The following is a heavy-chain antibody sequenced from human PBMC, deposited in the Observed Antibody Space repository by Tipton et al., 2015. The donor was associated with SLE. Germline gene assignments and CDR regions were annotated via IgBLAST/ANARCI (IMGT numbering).Heavy chain of an antibody. CDR1: GFTFSNYW. CDR2: INSDGTST. J-gene: IGHJ4*02. V-gene: IGHV3-74*01. CDR3: SSPQDSTSSSTHF. Sequence: SLRLSCAASGFTFSNYWMNWVRQAPGKGLVWVARINSDGTSTFFADFVKGRFTISRDNAKNTLYLKMSSLRVEDTAVYYCSSPQDSTSSSTHFWGQGTLVTVSS. D-gene: IGHD5/OR15-5a*01.